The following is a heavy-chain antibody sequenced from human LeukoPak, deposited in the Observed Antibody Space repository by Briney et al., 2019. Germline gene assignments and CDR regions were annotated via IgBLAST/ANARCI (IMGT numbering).Heavy chain of an antibody. Sequence: GSSVKVSCKASGGTFSSYAISWVRQAPGQGLEWMGGIIPIFGTANYAQKFQGRVTITTDESTSTAYMELSSLRSEDTAGYYCARGKNDDSSYYHQLDYYYMDVWGKGTTVTLSS. V-gene: IGHV1-69*05. CDR1: GGTFSSYA. CDR2: IIPIFGTA. CDR3: ARGKNDDSSYYHQLDYYYMDV. D-gene: IGHD3-22*01. J-gene: IGHJ6*03.